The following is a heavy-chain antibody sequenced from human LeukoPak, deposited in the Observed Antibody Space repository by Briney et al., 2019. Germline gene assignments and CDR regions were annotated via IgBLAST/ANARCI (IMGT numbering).Heavy chain of an antibody. J-gene: IGHJ2*01. D-gene: IGHD5-18*01. CDR2: ISSSSSYI. V-gene: IGHV3-21*01. CDR3: AGASAMNDAEYFDL. CDR1: GFTFSSYS. Sequence: GGSLRLSCAASGFTFSSYSMNWVRQAPGKGLEWVSSISSSSSYIYYADSVKGRFTISRDNAKNSLYLQMNSLRAEDTAVYYCAGASAMNDAEYFDLWGRGTLVTVSS.